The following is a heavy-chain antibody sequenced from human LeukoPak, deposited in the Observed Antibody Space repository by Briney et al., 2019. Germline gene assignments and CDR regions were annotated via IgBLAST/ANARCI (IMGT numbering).Heavy chain of an antibody. CDR3: ARDHSGGYYIYDY. Sequence: PSETLSLTCTVSGGSISSSDYYWGWIPQPPGKGLEWIGTVYYSGSTYYNPSLQSRVTISVDTSKNQFSLKLSSVTAADTAVYYCARDHSGGYYIYDYWGQGTLVTVSS. D-gene: IGHD3-22*01. CDR2: VYYSGST. J-gene: IGHJ4*02. V-gene: IGHV4-39*07. CDR1: GGSISSSDYY.